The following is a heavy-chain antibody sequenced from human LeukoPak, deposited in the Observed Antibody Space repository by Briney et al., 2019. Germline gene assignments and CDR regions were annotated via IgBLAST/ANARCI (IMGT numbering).Heavy chain of an antibody. J-gene: IGHJ3*02. D-gene: IGHD3-10*01. CDR2: IYHNGDT. CDR3: ARKIRGVDAFDI. Sequence: LSCAASGFSFNSYAMSWVRQAPGKGLEWIGYIYHNGDTNYNPSLKSRVTISVDTSKNQFPLKVNSVTAADTAVYYCARKIRGVDAFDIWGQGTMVTVSS. V-gene: IGHV4-59*01. CDR1: GFSFNSYA.